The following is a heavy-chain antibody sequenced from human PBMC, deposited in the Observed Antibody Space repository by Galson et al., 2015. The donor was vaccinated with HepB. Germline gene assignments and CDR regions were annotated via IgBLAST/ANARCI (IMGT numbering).Heavy chain of an antibody. CDR2: IIPIFGTA. J-gene: IGHJ6*03. CDR1: GGTFSSYA. Sequence: SVKVSCKASGGTFSSYAISWVRQAPGQGLEWMGGIIPIFGTANYAQKFQGRVTITADKSTSTAYMELSSLRSEDTAVYYCARGPNTVTYYYYYYMDVWGKGTTVTVSS. D-gene: IGHD4-11*01. CDR3: ARGPNTVTYYYYYYMDV. V-gene: IGHV1-69*06.